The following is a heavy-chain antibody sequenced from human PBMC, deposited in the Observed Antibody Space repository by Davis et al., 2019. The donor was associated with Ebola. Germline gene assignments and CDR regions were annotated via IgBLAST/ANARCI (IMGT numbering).Heavy chain of an antibody. D-gene: IGHD1-26*01. V-gene: IGHV4-31*03. CDR3: ARADYSGSHYDWYFDL. CDR1: GASISSAISSGGYF. CDR2: IYNSQST. Sequence: PSETLSLTCTVSGASISSAISSGGYFWSWIRQHPGKGLEWIGYIYNSQSTSYNPSLNSRVTVSVDTSKNQFSLQLNYVTAADTAVYYCARADYSGSHYDWYFDLWGRGTLVTVSS. J-gene: IGHJ2*01.